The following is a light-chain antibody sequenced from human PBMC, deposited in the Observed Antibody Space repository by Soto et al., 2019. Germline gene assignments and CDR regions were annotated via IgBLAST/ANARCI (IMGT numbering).Light chain of an antibody. V-gene: IGLV1-40*01. J-gene: IGLJ1*01. CDR3: QSYDSGLRGYV. CDR1: SSNIGAGYD. CDR2: RNS. Sequence: QSVLTQPPSVSGAPGQRVTISCTGSSSNIGAGYDVHWYQQLPGTAPKLLIYRNSNRPSGVPDRFAGSKSGTSASLAITGLQAEDGADYDCQSYDSGLRGYVFGTGTKLTVL.